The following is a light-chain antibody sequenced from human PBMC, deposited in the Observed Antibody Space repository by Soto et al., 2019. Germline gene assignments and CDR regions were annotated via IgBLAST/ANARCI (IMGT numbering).Light chain of an antibody. J-gene: IGLJ1*01. CDR2: DVS. CDR1: SSDVGGYNY. Sequence: QSALTQPASVYGSPGQSITISCTGTSSDVGGYNYVSWYQQHPGKAPKLMIYDVSNRPSGVSNRFSGSKSGNTASLTISGLQAEDEADYYCSSYTSSSTGVFGTGTKVTVL. CDR3: SSYTSSSTGV. V-gene: IGLV2-14*01.